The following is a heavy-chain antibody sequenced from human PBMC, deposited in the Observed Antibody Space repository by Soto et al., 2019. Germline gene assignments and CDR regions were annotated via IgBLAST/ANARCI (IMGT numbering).Heavy chain of an antibody. CDR2: STHSRRT. CDR3: ARGTSTGTMSY. D-gene: IGHD1-1*01. Sequence: QVQLQQWGAGLLKPSETLSLTCAVYGGSFNDFFWSWIRQPPGKGLEWIGESTHSRRTNYNPSLKSRVTLSVDTSKNQFSLNLSSVTAADTAVYYCARGTSTGTMSYWGQGTLVTVSS. J-gene: IGHJ4*02. V-gene: IGHV4-34*01. CDR1: GGSFNDFF.